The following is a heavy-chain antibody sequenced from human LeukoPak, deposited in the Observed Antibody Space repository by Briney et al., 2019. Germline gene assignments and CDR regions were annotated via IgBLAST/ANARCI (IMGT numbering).Heavy chain of an antibody. D-gene: IGHD6-19*01. CDR3: ARRSSSGWYPDYYYYYMDV. V-gene: IGHV3-30*02. CDR2: IRYDGTNK. Sequence: PGGSLRLSCAASEFTFSNYGMHWVRQAPGKGLEWVAFIRYDGTNKYYEDSVKGRFTISRDNSKNTLYLKMNSLRGEDTAVYYCARRSSSGWYPDYYYYYMDVWGKGTTVTISS. CDR1: EFTFSNYG. J-gene: IGHJ6*03.